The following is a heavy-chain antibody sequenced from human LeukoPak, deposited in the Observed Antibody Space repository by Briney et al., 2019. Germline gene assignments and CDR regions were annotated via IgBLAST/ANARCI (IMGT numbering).Heavy chain of an antibody. CDR2: IWHDGSDN. J-gene: IGHJ6*03. V-gene: IGHV3-30*02. CDR3: AKDLSNSYYYYYYYMDV. CDR1: GFTFSTYG. Sequence: GGSLKLSCAASGFTFSTYGMHWVRQAPGKGLEWVAFIWHDGSDNNYADSVKGRFTISRDNSKSTLYLQMNSLRAEDTAVYYCAKDLSNSYYYYYYYMDVWGKGTTVTVSS. D-gene: IGHD1-1*01.